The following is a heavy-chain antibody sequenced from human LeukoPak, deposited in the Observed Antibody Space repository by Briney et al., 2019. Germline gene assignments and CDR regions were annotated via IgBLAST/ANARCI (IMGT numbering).Heavy chain of an antibody. V-gene: IGHV1-46*01. Sequence: GASVKVSCKASGYTFTSYHMHWVRQAPGQGLEWMGIINPSGGSTSYAQKFQGRVTMTRDTSTSTVYMEPNSLRSEDTAVYYCARDHQLLGATALDYWGQGTLVTVSS. CDR1: GYTFTSYH. D-gene: IGHD1-26*01. CDR3: ARDHQLLGATALDY. J-gene: IGHJ4*02. CDR2: INPSGGST.